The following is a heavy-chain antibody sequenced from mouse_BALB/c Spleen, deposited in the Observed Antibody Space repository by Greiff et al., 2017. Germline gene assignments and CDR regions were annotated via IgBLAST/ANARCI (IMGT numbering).Heavy chain of an antibody. Sequence: LVESGAELARPGASVKLSCKASGYTFTSYWMQWVKQRPGQGLEWIGAIYPGDGDTRYTQKFKGKATLTADKSSSTAYMQLSSLASEDSAVYYCAKGDGYYLDYWGQGTTLTVSS. CDR2: IYPGDGDT. J-gene: IGHJ2*01. CDR1: GYTFTSYW. D-gene: IGHD2-3*01. V-gene: IGHV1-87*01. CDR3: AKGDGYYLDY.